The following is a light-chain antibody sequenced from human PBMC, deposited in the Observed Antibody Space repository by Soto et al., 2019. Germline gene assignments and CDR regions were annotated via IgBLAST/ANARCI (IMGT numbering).Light chain of an antibody. Sequence: EIVMTQSPATLSVSPGERATLSCRASQSVSSNLAWYQQKPGQAPRLLIYGASTRATGIPARFSGSGSGTEVTLTISSLQSEDFAVYYCQQYNNWPRGYTFGQGTKLEI. CDR1: QSVSSN. CDR3: QQYNNWPRGYT. CDR2: GAS. J-gene: IGKJ2*01. V-gene: IGKV3-15*01.